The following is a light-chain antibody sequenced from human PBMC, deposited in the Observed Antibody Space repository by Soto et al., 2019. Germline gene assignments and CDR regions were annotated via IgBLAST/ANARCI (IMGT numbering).Light chain of an antibody. J-gene: IGKJ1*01. CDR3: QQRHMWPIT. V-gene: IGKV3-11*01. CDR2: DAS. Sequence: EIVMTQSPATLSVSPGERATLSCRASQSVSSNLAWYQQKPGQAPRLLIYDASNRATGIPARFSGSGSGTDFTLTISSLEPEDSAVYYCQQRHMWPITFGQGTKVDIK. CDR1: QSVSSN.